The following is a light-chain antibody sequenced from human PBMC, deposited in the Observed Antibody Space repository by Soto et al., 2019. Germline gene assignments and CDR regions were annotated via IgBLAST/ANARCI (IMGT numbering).Light chain of an antibody. J-gene: IGLJ2*01. Sequence: QSALTQPRSVSGSPGQSVTISCTGTSSDVGGYNYVSWYQQHPGKAPKLMIYDVNKRPSGVPDRFSGYKSGNTASLTISGLQAEDEADYYCCSYAGSYPLVFGGGTKLTVL. CDR2: DVN. CDR3: CSYAGSYPLV. V-gene: IGLV2-11*01. CDR1: SSDVGGYNY.